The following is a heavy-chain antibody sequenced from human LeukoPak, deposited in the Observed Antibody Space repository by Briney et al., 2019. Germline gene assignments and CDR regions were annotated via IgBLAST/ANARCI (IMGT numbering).Heavy chain of an antibody. J-gene: IGHJ4*02. CDR2: IYYSGST. Sequence: PSETLSLTCAVYGGSFSGYYWSWIRQPPGKGLEWIGYIYYSGSTNYNPSLKSRVTISVDTSKNQFSLKPSSVTAADTAVYYCARVGFLEWLPDYFDYWGQGTLVTVSS. D-gene: IGHD3-3*01. CDR3: ARVGFLEWLPDYFDY. CDR1: GGSFSGYY. V-gene: IGHV4-59*01.